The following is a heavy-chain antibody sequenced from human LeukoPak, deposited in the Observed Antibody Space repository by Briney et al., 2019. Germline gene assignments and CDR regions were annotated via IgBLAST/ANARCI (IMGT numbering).Heavy chain of an antibody. CDR2: ISGSAGST. V-gene: IGHV3-23*01. CDR1: GFRFDDYG. CDR3: AKDVCGGGSCDHSHQLDY. Sequence: PGGSLRLSCVVSGFRFDDYGMSWVRQAPGKGLEWVSAISGSAGSTYYADSVKGRFTISRDNSKNTLYLQMTSLRDEDTAVYYCAKDVCGGGSCDHSHQLDYWGQGTLVTVSS. J-gene: IGHJ4*02. D-gene: IGHD2-15*01.